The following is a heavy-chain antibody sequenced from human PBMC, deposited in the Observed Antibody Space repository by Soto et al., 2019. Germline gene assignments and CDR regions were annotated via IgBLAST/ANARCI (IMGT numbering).Heavy chain of an antibody. J-gene: IGHJ5*02. V-gene: IGHV5-51*01. D-gene: IGHD3-22*01. Sequence: GESLKISCKGSGYSFTSYWIGWVRQMPGKGLEWMGIIYPGDSDTRYSPSFQSQVTISADKSISTAYLQWSSLKASDTAMYYCARHLAQGAFYYYDSSGYPNWFDPWGQGPLVTVYS. CDR3: ARHLAQGAFYYYDSSGYPNWFDP. CDR1: GYSFTSYW. CDR2: IYPGDSDT.